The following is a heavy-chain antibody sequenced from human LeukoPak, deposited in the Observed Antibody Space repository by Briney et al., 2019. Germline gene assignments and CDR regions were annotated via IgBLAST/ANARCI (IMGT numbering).Heavy chain of an antibody. CDR3: AKDLLRYCSSTSCRERENYYYYGMDV. J-gene: IGHJ6*02. D-gene: IGHD2-2*01. CDR1: GFTFSGYA. CDR2: ISGSGGST. V-gene: IGHV3-23*01. Sequence: PGGSLRLPCAASGFTFSGYAMSWVRQAPGKGLEWVSAISGSGGSTYYADSVKGRFTISRDNSKNTLYLQMNSLRAEDTAVYYCAKDLLRYCSSTSCRERENYYYYGMDVCGQGTTVTVSS.